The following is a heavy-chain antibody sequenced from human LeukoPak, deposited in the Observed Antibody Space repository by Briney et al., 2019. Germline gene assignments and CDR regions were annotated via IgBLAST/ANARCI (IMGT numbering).Heavy chain of an antibody. Sequence: SETLSLTCTVSGYSISNGYYWGWIRQPPGKGLEWIGSIYHSGSTYYNPSLKSRVTISVDTSKNQFSLKLSSVTAADTAVYYCARVSMVYAYGDNFDYWGQGTLVTVSS. CDR2: IYHSGST. V-gene: IGHV4-38-2*02. D-gene: IGHD2-8*01. J-gene: IGHJ4*02. CDR3: ARVSMVYAYGDNFDY. CDR1: GYSISNGYY.